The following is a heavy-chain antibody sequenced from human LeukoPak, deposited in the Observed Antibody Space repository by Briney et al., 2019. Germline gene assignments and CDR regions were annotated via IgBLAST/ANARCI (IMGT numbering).Heavy chain of an antibody. D-gene: IGHD2-8*01. V-gene: IGHV3-30*02. CDR2: IRYDGSNK. CDR3: ARSPYDWFDP. Sequence: GSLSLSCAASGFTFSSYGMHWVRQAPGKGLEWVAFIRYDGSNKYYADSVKGRFTISRDNSKNTLYLRMNSLRAEDTAVYYCARSPYDWFDPWGQGTLVTVSS. J-gene: IGHJ5*02. CDR1: GFTFSSYG.